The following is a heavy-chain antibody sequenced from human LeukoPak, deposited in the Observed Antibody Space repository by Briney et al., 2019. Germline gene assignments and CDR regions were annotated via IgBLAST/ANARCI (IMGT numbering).Heavy chain of an antibody. Sequence: GGSLRLSCAVPGFTFSSYAMHWVRQAPGKGLEWVAVISYDGRNRYYADSVKGRFTISRDNSNNTLYLQMNSLRTEDTAMYYCVRDSYGDYLGDAFDIWGLGTMVTVSS. CDR2: ISYDGRNR. V-gene: IGHV3-30-3*01. CDR1: GFTFSSYA. CDR3: VRDSYGDYLGDAFDI. D-gene: IGHD4-17*01. J-gene: IGHJ3*02.